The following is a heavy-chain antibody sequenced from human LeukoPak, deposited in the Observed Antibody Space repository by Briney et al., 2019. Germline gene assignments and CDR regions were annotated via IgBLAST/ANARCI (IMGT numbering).Heavy chain of an antibody. CDR1: GGSFSGYY. D-gene: IGHD3-3*01. J-gene: IGHJ3*02. CDR3: ARGPPRITIFGVVGSFDI. Sequence: SETLSLTCAVYGGSFSGYYWSWIRQPPGKGMEWIGEINHSRRPNYNPSLKSRVTISVDTSKIQFSLKLSSVTAADTAVYYCARGPPRITIFGVVGSFDIWGQGTMVTVSS. CDR2: INHSRRP. V-gene: IGHV4-34*01.